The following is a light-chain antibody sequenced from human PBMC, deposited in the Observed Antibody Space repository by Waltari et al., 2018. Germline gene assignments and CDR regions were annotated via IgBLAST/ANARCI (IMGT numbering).Light chain of an antibody. J-gene: IGLJ2*01. CDR1: SSDVGAYNY. V-gene: IGLV2-14*03. CDR3: SSYISSSTLEL. Sequence: QSALTPPASVSGSPGQSITISCTGTSSDVGAYNYVSWYQQHPDKAPKLMIFDVSNRPSGVFNRLSGSKSGNTASLTISGLQADDEADYYCSSYISSSTLELFGGGTSLTVL. CDR2: DVS.